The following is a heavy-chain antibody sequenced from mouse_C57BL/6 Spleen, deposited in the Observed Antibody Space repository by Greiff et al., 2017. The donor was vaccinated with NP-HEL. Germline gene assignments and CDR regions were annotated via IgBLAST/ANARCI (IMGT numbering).Heavy chain of an antibody. CDR2: IDPSDSYT. Sequence: QVQLKQPGAELVRPGTSVKLSCKASGYTFTSYWMHWVKQRPGQGLEWIGVIDPSDSYTNYNQKFKGKATLTVDTSSSTAYMQLSSLTSEDSAVYYCARTGKGYAMDYWGQGTSVTVSS. V-gene: IGHV1-59*01. CDR3: ARTGKGYAMDY. J-gene: IGHJ4*01. CDR1: GYTFTSYW.